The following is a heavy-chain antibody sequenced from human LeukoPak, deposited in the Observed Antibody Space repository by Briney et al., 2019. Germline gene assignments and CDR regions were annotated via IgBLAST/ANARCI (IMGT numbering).Heavy chain of an antibody. Sequence: PGGSLRLSCAASGFTSSSYAMSWVRQAPGKGLEWVSAISGSGGSTYYADSVKGRFTISRDNSKNTPYLQMNSLRAEDTAVYYCANGYDSSGYYWSRAFDYWGQGTLVTVPS. J-gene: IGHJ4*02. CDR3: ANGYDSSGYYWSRAFDY. V-gene: IGHV3-23*01. D-gene: IGHD3-22*01. CDR1: GFTSSSYA. CDR2: ISGSGGST.